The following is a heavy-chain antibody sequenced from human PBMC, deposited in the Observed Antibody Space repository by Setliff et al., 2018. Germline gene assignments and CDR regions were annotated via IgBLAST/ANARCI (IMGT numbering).Heavy chain of an antibody. CDR1: GGSINSRTYY. CDR3: ARMSGFLYLDV. J-gene: IGHJ6*03. Sequence: SETLSLTCTVPGGSINSRTYYWSWIRQSAGKGLEWIGHLYTSWSTVYNPSLKSRVTMSVDTSKNQFSLELTSVTAADTAVYYGARMSGFLYLDVWGNGTTVTVSS. V-gene: IGHV4-61*09. D-gene: IGHD3-3*01. CDR2: LYTSWST.